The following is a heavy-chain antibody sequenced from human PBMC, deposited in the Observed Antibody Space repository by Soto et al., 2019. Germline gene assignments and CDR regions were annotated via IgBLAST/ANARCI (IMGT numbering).Heavy chain of an antibody. Sequence: GSSVKVSCKASGYTFTTYYLHWVRQAPGQGLEWMGIINPSGGSTNYAQRFQGRVTMTRDTSTSTVYMELSRLRSDDTAVYYCAGRIAAVGYAFDIWGQGTMVTVSS. V-gene: IGHV1-46*01. CDR2: INPSGGST. J-gene: IGHJ3*02. CDR3: AGRIAAVGYAFDI. D-gene: IGHD6-13*01. CDR1: GYTFTTYY.